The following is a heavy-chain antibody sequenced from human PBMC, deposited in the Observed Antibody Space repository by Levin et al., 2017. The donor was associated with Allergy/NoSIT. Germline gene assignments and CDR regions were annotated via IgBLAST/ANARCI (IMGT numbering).Heavy chain of an antibody. CDR3: ARDQGVYCSGGSCYDGLYYFDY. V-gene: IGHV1-2*02. CDR1: GYTFTGYY. Sequence: GASVKVSCKASGYTFTGYYMHWVRQAPGQGLEWMGWINPNSGGTNYAQKFQGRVTMTRDTSISTAYMELSRLRSDDTAVYYCARDQGVYCSGGSCYDGLYYFDYWGQGTLVTVSS. J-gene: IGHJ4*02. D-gene: IGHD2-15*01. CDR2: INPNSGGT.